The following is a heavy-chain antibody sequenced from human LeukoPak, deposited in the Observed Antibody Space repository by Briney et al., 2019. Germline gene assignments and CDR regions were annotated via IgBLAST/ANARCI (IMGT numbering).Heavy chain of an antibody. CDR2: IYYSGST. D-gene: IGHD5-18*01. J-gene: IGHJ6*03. Sequence: SPSETLSLTCTVSGGSISSSSYYWGWIRQPPGKGLEWIGSIYYSGSTYYNPSLKSRVTISVDTSKNQFSLKLSSVTAADTAVYYCARDQRIQLWLGVYYMDVWGKGTTVTVSS. CDR1: GGSISSSSYY. V-gene: IGHV4-39*07. CDR3: ARDQRIQLWLGVYYMDV.